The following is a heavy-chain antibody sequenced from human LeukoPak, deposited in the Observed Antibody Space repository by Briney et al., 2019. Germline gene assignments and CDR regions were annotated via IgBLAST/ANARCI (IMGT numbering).Heavy chain of an antibody. CDR2: IIPIFGTA. Sequence: ASVKVSCKASGGTFSSYAISWMRQAPGQGLEWMGGIIPIFGTANYAQKFQGRVTITADKSTSTAYMELSSLRSEDTAVYYCARGYDILTGYEDDAFDIWGQGTMVTVSS. V-gene: IGHV1-69*06. D-gene: IGHD3-9*01. CDR1: GGTFSSYA. CDR3: ARGYDILTGYEDDAFDI. J-gene: IGHJ3*02.